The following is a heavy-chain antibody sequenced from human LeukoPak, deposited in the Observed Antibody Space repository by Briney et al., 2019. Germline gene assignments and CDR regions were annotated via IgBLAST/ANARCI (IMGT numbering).Heavy chain of an antibody. CDR2: ISYIGST. V-gene: IGHV4-59*01. D-gene: IGHD4-17*01. CDR3: ARDVVTVTKGFDI. J-gene: IGHJ3*02. Sequence: PGGSLRLSCAASGFTFSSYSMNWVRQPPGKGLEWIGYISYIGSTNYNPSLKSRVTISIDTSKNQFSLRLSSVTAADTAVYYCARDVVTVTKGFDIWGQGTMVSVSS. CDR1: GFTFSSYS.